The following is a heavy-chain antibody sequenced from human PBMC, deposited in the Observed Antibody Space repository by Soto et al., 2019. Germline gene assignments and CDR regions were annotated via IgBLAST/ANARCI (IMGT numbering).Heavy chain of an antibody. CDR1: GFSLSTTGMS. CDR2: IYWDDDK. CDR3: AHTARALILTDRYYRDVMDV. J-gene: IGHJ6*02. V-gene: IGHV2-5*08. Sequence: GSGPRLVNPTQTLTLTCTFSGFSLSTTGMSVNWFRQPPGKALEWLALIYWDDDKRYSPSLKSRLTITKDTSKNQVVLTMTNMDPVDTATYYCAHTARALILTDRYYRDVMDVWGQGTTV. D-gene: IGHD3-9*01.